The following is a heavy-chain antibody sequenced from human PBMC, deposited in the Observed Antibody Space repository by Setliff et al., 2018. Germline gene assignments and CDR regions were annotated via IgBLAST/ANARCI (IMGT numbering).Heavy chain of an antibody. D-gene: IGHD5-12*01. Sequence: SEILSLTCAVYGGSFSGYYWSWIRQPPGKGLEWIGEINHSGSTNYNPSLKSRVTISVDTSKNQFSLKLSSVTAADTAVYYCARSEGHRDGYNWWGQGTLVTVSS. CDR2: INHSGST. CDR1: GGSFSGYY. J-gene: IGHJ4*02. CDR3: ARSEGHRDGYNW. V-gene: IGHV4-34*01.